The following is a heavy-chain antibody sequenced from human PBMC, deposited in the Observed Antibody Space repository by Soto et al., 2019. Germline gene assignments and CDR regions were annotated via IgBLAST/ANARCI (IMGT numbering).Heavy chain of an antibody. CDR3: AIQLPTDYDFWSGPTNDAFDI. CDR1: GFTFSTYA. Sequence: GGSLRLSCAPSGFTFSTYAMSWVRQAPGKGLEWVSVISGTGGSTYYADSVKGRFTISRDNSKNTLYMQMNSLRAEDTAVYYCAIQLPTDYDFWSGPTNDAFDIWGQGTMVTVSS. CDR2: ISGTGGST. D-gene: IGHD3-3*01. J-gene: IGHJ3*02. V-gene: IGHV3-23*01.